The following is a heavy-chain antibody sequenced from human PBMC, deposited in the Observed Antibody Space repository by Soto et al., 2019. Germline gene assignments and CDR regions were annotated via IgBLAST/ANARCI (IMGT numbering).Heavy chain of an antibody. CDR2: IIPLFGTA. CDR3: SAYCSSSNCRAGGDY. D-gene: IGHD2-2*01. V-gene: IGHV1-69*06. J-gene: IGHJ4*02. Sequence: QLQVVQSGPEVRQPGSSVKVSCKPSGGIFTNYAFTWVRQAPGQRLEWMGGIIPLFGTANYAQNFQGRVTITADKSTTTVYLEVNSLRSEDTALYYCSAYCSSSNCRAGGDYWGQGTLVSVSS. CDR1: GGIFTNYA.